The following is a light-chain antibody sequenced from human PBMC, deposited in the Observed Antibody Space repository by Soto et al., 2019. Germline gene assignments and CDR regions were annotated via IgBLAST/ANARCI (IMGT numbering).Light chain of an antibody. CDR2: GAS. V-gene: IGKV3-15*01. J-gene: IGKJ1*01. CDR3: QRDNNWWT. CDR1: QSVSSN. Sequence: EIVMTQSPATLSVSPGERATLSCRASQSVSSNLAWYQQKPGQAPRLLIYGASTRATGIPARFSGSGSGTEITLTISSLQAEDVAVYYCQRDNNWWTFGQGTKVEIK.